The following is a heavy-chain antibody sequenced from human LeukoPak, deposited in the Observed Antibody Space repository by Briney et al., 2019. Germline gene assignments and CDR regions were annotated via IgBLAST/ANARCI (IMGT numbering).Heavy chain of an antibody. V-gene: IGHV1-69*05. J-gene: IGHJ5*02. CDR2: IFPIFGTA. Sequence: RASVKVSCKASGDTFSRYALSWVRQAPGQGLEWMGGIFPIFGTANYARKCQGRVTITKDESTSTAYIDLNSLRSEDTAVYYCAMGNHYCAGSLPINRFDPWGQGTLLTVSS. CDR3: AMGNHYCAGSLPINRFDP. CDR1: GDTFSRYA. D-gene: IGHD3-10*01.